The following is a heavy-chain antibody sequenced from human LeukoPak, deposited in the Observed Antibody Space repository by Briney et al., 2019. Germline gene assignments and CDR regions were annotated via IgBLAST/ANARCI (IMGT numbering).Heavy chain of an antibody. V-gene: IGHV3-23*01. D-gene: IGHD2-2*01. CDR1: GFTFSSYG. J-gene: IGHJ6*03. Sequence: GGSLRLSCAASGFTFSSYGMSWVRQAPGKGLEWVSAISGSGGSTYYADSVKGRFTISRDNSKNTLYLQMNSLRAEDTAVYYCAKDDCSSTSCPYYYYYYYMDVWGKGTTVTISS. CDR2: ISGSGGST. CDR3: AKDDCSSTSCPYYYYYYYMDV.